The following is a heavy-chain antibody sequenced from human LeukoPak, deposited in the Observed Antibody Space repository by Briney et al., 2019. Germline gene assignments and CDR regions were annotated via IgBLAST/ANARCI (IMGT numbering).Heavy chain of an antibody. CDR2: ISGSGDRT. CDR1: GFTFSSYA. V-gene: IGHV3-23*01. D-gene: IGHD3-16*02. J-gene: IGHJ4*02. CDR3: AKTIDVWGTYRSFDD. Sequence: PGGSLRLSCAASGFTFSSYAMSWVRQAPRKGLEWVSVISGSGDRTYYAESVKGRFTISRDSSKNTLYLQMTSLRVEDTAVYYCAKTIDVWGTYRSFDDWGQGTLVTVSS.